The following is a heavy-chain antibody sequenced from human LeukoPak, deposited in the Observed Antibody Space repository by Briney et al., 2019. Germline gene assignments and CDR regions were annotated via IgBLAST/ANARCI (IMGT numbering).Heavy chain of an antibody. CDR1: GFTFRRYA. CDR3: VKKGHTRDWYDYFDS. CDR2: ISGDGGHT. D-gene: IGHD3-9*01. J-gene: IGHJ4*02. Sequence: GGSLRLACAASGFTFRRYAMSWVRQAPGKGLEWVSAISGDGGHTSHADSVKGRFTISRDNSRNTLYLQMNSLRAEDTAIYYCVKKGHTRDWYDYFDSWGQGTLVTVSS. V-gene: IGHV3-23*01.